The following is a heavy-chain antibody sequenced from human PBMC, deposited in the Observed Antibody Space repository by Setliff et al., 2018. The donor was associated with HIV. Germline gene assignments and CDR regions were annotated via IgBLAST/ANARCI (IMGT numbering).Heavy chain of an antibody. CDR2: IYYSGTT. V-gene: IGHV4-39*01. CDR1: GDSVSSRSYY. Sequence: SETLSLTCTVSGDSVSSRSYYWSWIRQPPGKGLEWIGTIYYSGTTYYNPSLKSRVTISVDTSKNQFSLKLSSVTAADTAVYYCASVDTGDFDYWGQGTLVTVSS. D-gene: IGHD5-18*01. CDR3: ASVDTGDFDY. J-gene: IGHJ4*02.